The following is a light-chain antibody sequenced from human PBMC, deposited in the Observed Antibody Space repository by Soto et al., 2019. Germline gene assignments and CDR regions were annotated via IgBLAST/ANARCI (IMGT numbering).Light chain of an antibody. V-gene: IGKV1-5*03. CDR1: QSISSW. CDR3: QQYSGYSRT. J-gene: IGKJ1*01. CDR2: KAS. Sequence: DIQMTQSPSTLSASVGDRVTITCRASQSISSWLAWYQQKQGKAPKLLIYKASSLQSGVPSRFSGSGSGTEFTLTISSLQPDDFATYYCQQYSGYSRTFGQGTKVDIK.